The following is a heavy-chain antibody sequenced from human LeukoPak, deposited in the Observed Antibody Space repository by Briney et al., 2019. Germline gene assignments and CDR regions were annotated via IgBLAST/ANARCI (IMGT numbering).Heavy chain of an antibody. CDR2: IYYSGST. D-gene: IGHD6-19*01. CDR1: GGSISSSNW. V-gene: IGHV4-4*02. J-gene: IGHJ4*02. Sequence: KPSGTLSLTCAVSGGSISSSNWWSWVRQPPGKGLEWIGYIYYSGSTNYNPSLKSRVTISVDTSKNQFSLKLSSVTAADTAVYYCARHSGPYDYWGQGTLVTVSS. CDR3: ARHSGPYDY.